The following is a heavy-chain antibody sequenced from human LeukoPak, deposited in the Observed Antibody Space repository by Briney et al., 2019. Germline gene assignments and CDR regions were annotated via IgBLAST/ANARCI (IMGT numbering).Heavy chain of an antibody. CDR3: ATSGYYDSSGYSFAFDI. Sequence: GGSLRLSCAASGFTFSSYGVHWVRQAPGKGLEWVAVIWYDGSNKYYADSVKGRFTISRDNSKNTLYLQMNSLRAEDTAVYYCATSGYYDSSGYSFAFDIWGQGTMVTVSS. CDR2: IWYDGSNK. V-gene: IGHV3-33*01. CDR1: GFTFSSYG. J-gene: IGHJ3*02. D-gene: IGHD3-22*01.